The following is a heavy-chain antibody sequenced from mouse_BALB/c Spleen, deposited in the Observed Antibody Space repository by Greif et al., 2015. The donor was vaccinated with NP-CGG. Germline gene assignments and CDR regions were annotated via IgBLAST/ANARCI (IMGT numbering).Heavy chain of an antibody. J-gene: IGHJ3*01. V-gene: IGHV5-17*02. Sequence: EVNLVESGGGLVQPGGSRKLSCAASGFTFSSFGMHWVRQAPEKGLEWVAYISSGSSTIYYADTVKGRFTISRDNPKNTLFLQMTSLRSEDTAMYYCARDGNLVAYWGQGTLVTVSA. CDR3: ARDGNLVAY. D-gene: IGHD2-1*01. CDR2: ISSGSSTI. CDR1: GFTFSSFG.